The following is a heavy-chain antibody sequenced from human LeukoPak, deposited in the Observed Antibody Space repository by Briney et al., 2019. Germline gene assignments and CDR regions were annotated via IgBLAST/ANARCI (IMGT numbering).Heavy chain of an antibody. Sequence: GGSLRLSCAASGFTLSSNYMTWVGQAPGKGLEWVSIIYSSGSTYYADSVKGRFTISRDNSKNTLYLQMNSLRDEDTAVYYCARHLSGDDIWGQGTMVTVSS. J-gene: IGHJ3*02. V-gene: IGHV3-53*01. CDR1: GFTLSSNY. CDR2: IYSSGST. D-gene: IGHD4-17*01. CDR3: ARHLSGDDI.